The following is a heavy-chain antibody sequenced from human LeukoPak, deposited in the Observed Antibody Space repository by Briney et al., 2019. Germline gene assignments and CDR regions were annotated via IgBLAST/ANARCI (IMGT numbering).Heavy chain of an antibody. V-gene: IGHV3-53*01. CDR2: IYNDGST. Sequence: EGSLRLSCAASGLTVSSSYMSWVRQAPGKGLEWVSIIYNDGSTYYADSMKGRFTISRDNSKNTLYLQVNSLRAEDTAMYYCAGNILFAFDIWGQGTMVTVSS. CDR3: AGNILFAFDI. J-gene: IGHJ3*02. CDR1: GLTVSSSY.